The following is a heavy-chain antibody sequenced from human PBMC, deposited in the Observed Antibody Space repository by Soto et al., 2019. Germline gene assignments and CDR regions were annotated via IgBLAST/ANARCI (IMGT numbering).Heavy chain of an antibody. CDR2: TSYDGSNK. D-gene: IGHD1-26*01. V-gene: IGHV3-30-3*01. J-gene: IGHJ6*02. CDR3: ASLGVGARGDYYYYGMDV. Sequence: GGSLRLSCAASGFTFSSYAMHWVRQAPGKGLEWAAVTSYDGSNKYYADSVKGRFTISRDNSKNTLYLQMNSLRAEDTAVYYCASLGVGARGDYYYYGMDVWGQGTTVTVSS. CDR1: GFTFSSYA.